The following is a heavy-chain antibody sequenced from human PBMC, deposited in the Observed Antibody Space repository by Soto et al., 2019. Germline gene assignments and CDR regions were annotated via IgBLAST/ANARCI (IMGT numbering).Heavy chain of an antibody. CDR3: ARHIGNKLGYCSGGSCYLFDY. D-gene: IGHD2-15*01. V-gene: IGHV4-31*02. CDR2: IYYGGST. CDR1: GGSISSGGYY. J-gene: IGHJ4*02. Sequence: SETLSLTCTGSGGSISSGGYYWSWIRQHPGKGLEWIGYIYYGGSTYYNPSLKSRVTISVDTSKNQFSLKLSSVTAADTAVYYCARHIGNKLGYCSGGSCYLFDYWGQGTLVTVSS.